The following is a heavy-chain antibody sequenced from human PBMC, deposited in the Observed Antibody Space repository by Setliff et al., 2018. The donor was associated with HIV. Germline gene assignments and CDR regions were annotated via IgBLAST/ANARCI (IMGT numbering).Heavy chain of an antibody. V-gene: IGHV3-21*05. D-gene: IGHD1-26*01. Sequence: GGSLRLSCVGSGFTFSDYSLNWVRQAPGRGLEWVSYISRSSSLVYQADSVKGRFTISRDNAKNLLYLQMNSLRADDTAVYFCARPTNIDTLYYGSQTFYMYYYGLDVWGQGTTVTVSS. CDR2: ISRSSSLV. CDR3: ARPTNIDTLYYGSQTFYMYYYGLDV. CDR1: GFTFSDYS. J-gene: IGHJ6*02.